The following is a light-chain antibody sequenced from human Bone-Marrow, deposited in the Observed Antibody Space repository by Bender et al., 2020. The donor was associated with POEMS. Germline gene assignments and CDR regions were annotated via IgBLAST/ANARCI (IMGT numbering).Light chain of an antibody. CDR3: SSYSSTTTVLI. CDR1: SSDIGGYNS. CDR2: DVS. Sequence: QSSLTQPASVSGSPGQSITISCAGTSSDIGGYNSVSWYQQHPGKAPKFIIYDVSDRPSGISDRFSGSKSGNTASLTISGLQAEDEADYYCSSYSSTTTVLIFGGGTKLTVL. J-gene: IGLJ2*01. V-gene: IGLV2-14*01.